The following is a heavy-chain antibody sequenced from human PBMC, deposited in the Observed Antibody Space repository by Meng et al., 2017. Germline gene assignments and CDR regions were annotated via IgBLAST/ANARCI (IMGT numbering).Heavy chain of an antibody. J-gene: IGHJ4*02. Sequence: QVWLVQCGAEVQKLGASLTVTCKASGYTFTSYVISWVRQAPGQGLEGMGWISAYNGNTNYAQKLQGRVTMTTDTSTSTAYMELRSLRFDDTAVYYCARGGIAVAIDYWGQGTLVTVSS. CDR3: ARGGIAVAIDY. CDR2: ISAYNGNT. V-gene: IGHV1-18*01. CDR1: GYTFTSYV. D-gene: IGHD6-19*01.